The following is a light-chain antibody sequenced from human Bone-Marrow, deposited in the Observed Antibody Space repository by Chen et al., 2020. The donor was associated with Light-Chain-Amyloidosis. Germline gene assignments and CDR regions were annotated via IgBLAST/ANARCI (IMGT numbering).Light chain of an antibody. Sequence: EIVLTQSPATLSLSPGERATLACRASQSVSSYLAWYQQKPGQAPRLLIFGAFRRATGLPDRFSCSGSGTDFSPTISRLEPEYFAVYYCQQYGPSTGYTFGQGTKLEIK. V-gene: IGKV3-20*01. CDR1: QSVSSY. CDR3: QQYGPSTGYT. J-gene: IGKJ2*01. CDR2: GAF.